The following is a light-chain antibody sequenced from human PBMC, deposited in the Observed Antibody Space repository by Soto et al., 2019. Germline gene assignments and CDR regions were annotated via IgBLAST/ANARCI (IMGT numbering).Light chain of an antibody. Sequence: QSALTQPASVSGSPGQSITISCTGTSSDVGGYNYVSWYQQHPGKAPKLMIYDVSNWPSGVSNRFSGSKSGNTASLTISGLQAEDEADYYCSSYTSSSTSCVFGTGTKVTVL. CDR1: SSDVGGYNY. CDR3: SSYTSSSTSCV. J-gene: IGLJ1*01. V-gene: IGLV2-14*01. CDR2: DVS.